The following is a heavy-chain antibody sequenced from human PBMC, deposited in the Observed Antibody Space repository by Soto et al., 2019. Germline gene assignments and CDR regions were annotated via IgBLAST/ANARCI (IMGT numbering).Heavy chain of an antibody. V-gene: IGHV4-39*07. J-gene: IGHJ5*02. CDR2: IYYSGST. Sequence: QLQLQESGPGLVKPSETLSLTCTVSGGSISSSSYYWGWIRQPPGKGLEWIGSIYYSGSTNYNPSLKSRVTISVDTSKNQFSLKLSSVTAADTAVYYCARAAPRTGKGWFDPWGQGTLVTVSS. CDR3: ARAAPRTGKGWFDP. CDR1: GGSISSSSYY. D-gene: IGHD1-1*01.